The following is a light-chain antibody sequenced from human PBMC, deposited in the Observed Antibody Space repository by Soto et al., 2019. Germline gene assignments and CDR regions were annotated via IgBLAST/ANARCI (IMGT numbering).Light chain of an antibody. V-gene: IGKV3-11*01. CDR3: QQRSDWFT. CDR2: DAS. CDR1: ENVRTF. J-gene: IGKJ5*01. Sequence: EIVLTQSPGTLSLSPGERATLSCRASENVRTFVDWYQQKPGQAPRLLIYDASNRATGIPVRFSGSGSGTDFTLTISSLEPEDFGLYYCQQRSDWFTFGQGTRLEIK.